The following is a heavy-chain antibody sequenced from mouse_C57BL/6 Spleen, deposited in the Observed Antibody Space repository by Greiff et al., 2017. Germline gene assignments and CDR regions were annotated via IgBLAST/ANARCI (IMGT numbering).Heavy chain of an antibody. V-gene: IGHV1-82*01. Sequence: RVEPGASVKISCKASGYAFSSSWMNWVKQRPGKGLEWIGRIYPGDGDTNYNGKFKGKATLTADKSSSTAYMQLSSLTSEDSAVYFCASYYGSSPAWFAYWGQGTLVTVSA. J-gene: IGHJ3*01. CDR3: ASYYGSSPAWFAY. D-gene: IGHD1-1*01. CDR1: GYAFSSSW. CDR2: IYPGDGDT.